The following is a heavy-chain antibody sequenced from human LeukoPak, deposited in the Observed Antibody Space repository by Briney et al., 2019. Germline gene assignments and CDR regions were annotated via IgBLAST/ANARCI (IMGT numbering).Heavy chain of an antibody. V-gene: IGHV3-7*05. Sequence: GGSLRLSCAASGFTFSSYWMSWVRQAPGKGLEWVANIKQDGSEKYFVDSVKGRFTISRDNARNSLYLQMNSLRVEDTAVYYCARTRWGGSGWHYFDYWGQGTLVTVSS. CDR3: ARTRWGGSGWHYFDY. D-gene: IGHD6-19*01. J-gene: IGHJ4*02. CDR2: IKQDGSEK. CDR1: GFTFSSYW.